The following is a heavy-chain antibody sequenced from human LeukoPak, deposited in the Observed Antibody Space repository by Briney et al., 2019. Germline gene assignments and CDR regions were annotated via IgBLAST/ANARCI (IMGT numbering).Heavy chain of an antibody. V-gene: IGHV3-74*01. Sequence: PGGSLRLSCAASGFTFSSYGMHWVRQAPGKGLVWVSRINNDGSSTSYADSVKGRFTISRDNAKNTLFVQMNSLRAEDTAVYYCARDGKNYYGMDVWGQGTTVTVSS. CDR1: GFTFSSYG. CDR3: ARDGKNYYGMDV. D-gene: IGHD1-1*01. CDR2: INNDGSST. J-gene: IGHJ6*02.